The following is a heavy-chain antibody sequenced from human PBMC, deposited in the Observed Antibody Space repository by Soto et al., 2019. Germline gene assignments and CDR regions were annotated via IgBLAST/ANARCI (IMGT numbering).Heavy chain of an antibody. CDR3: ARIVVVAATAYYYMDV. Sequence: PSETLSLTCTVSGGSISSGGYYWSWIRQHPGKGLEWIGYIYYSGSTYYNPSLRGRVTISVDTSKNQFALKLSSVTAADTAVYYCARIVVVAATAYYYMDVWGKGATVTVSS. D-gene: IGHD2-15*01. V-gene: IGHV4-31*03. CDR1: GGSISSGGYY. CDR2: IYYSGST. J-gene: IGHJ6*03.